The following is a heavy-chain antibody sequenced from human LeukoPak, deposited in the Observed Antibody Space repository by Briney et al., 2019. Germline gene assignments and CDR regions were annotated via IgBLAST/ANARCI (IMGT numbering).Heavy chain of an antibody. CDR1: GYTFTGYY. D-gene: IGHD3-3*01. CDR2: INPNSGGT. CDR3: ARGVRFLEWLPNY. V-gene: IGHV1-2*02. J-gene: IGHJ4*02. Sequence: ASVKVSCKASGYTFTGYYMHWVRQAPGQGLERMGWINPNSGGTNYAQKFQGRVTMTRDTSISTAYMELSRLRSDDTAVYYCARGVRFLEWLPNYWGQGTLVTVSS.